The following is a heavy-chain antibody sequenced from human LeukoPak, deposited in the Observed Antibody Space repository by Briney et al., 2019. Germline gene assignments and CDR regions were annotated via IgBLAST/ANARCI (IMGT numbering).Heavy chain of an antibody. CDR3: ARTKMSPYYYYGLDV. D-gene: IGHD2-8*01. CDR1: GFTFSDYE. J-gene: IGHJ6*02. V-gene: IGHV3-48*03. Sequence: PGGSLRLSCAASGFTFSDYEMNWVRQAPGMGLERVAFISSSGGTMYYADSVRGRFTLSRDSAKISLYLQMNSLRAEDTAVYYCARTKMSPYYYYGLDVWGQGTTVTVSS. CDR2: ISSSGGTM.